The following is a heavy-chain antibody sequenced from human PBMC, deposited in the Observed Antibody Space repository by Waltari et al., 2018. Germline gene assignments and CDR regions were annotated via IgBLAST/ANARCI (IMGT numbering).Heavy chain of an antibody. J-gene: IGHJ4*02. CDR3: AKEIRPNDY. CDR2: ISISGGKM. Sequence: EVQLLESGGGLVQPGGSLRLSCVVSGLTFSNSAMRWVRQAPGKGLEWVSSISISGGKMYYGDSVRGRFTISRDNSKNALYLQMNSLRAEDTAVYYCAKEIRPNDYWGQGTLVTVSS. CDR1: GLTFSNSA. V-gene: IGHV3-23*01.